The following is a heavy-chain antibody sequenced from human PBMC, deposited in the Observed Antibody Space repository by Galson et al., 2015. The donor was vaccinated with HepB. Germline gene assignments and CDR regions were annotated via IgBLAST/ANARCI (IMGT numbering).Heavy chain of an antibody. CDR3: ARNAYYYDSSGYYYEGVFDY. CDR1: GFTFSDYY. CDR2: ISSSGSTI. V-gene: IGHV3-11*01. Sequence: SLRLSCAASGFTFSDYYMSWIRQAPGKGLEWVSYISSSGSTIYYADSVKGRFTISRDNAKNSLYLQMNSLRAEDTAVYYCARNAYYYDSSGYYYEGVFDYWGQGTLVTVSS. D-gene: IGHD3-22*01. J-gene: IGHJ4*02.